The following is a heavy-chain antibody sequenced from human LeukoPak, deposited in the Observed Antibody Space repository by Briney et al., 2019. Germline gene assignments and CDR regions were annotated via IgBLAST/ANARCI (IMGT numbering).Heavy chain of an antibody. CDR2: ISDSGGST. J-gene: IGHJ4*02. D-gene: IGHD5-18*01. V-gene: IGHV3-23*01. Sequence: PGGSLRLSCAASGFTFSSYAMSWVRQAPGKGLEWVSGISDSGGSTYYADSVKGRFTISRDKSKNTLYLQMNSLRAEDTAVYYCAKVSSALVTNYFDFWGQGTLVTVSS. CDR1: GFTFSSYA. CDR3: AKVSSALVTNYFDF.